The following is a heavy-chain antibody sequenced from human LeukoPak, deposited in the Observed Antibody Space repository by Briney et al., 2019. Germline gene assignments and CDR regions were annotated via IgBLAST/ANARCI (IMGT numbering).Heavy chain of an antibody. CDR2: IYSTGGT. CDR1: GGSLSSYF. CDR3: ARDGGGTSRPFDY. Sequence: SETLSLTCTVSGGSLSSYFWSWIRQPPGKGLEWIGNIYSTGGTSYNPSLKSRVTISVDTSKKQFSLRVSSVTAADTAVYYCARDGGGTSRPFDYWGQGTPVTVPS. J-gene: IGHJ4*02. V-gene: IGHV4-59*01. D-gene: IGHD2-2*01.